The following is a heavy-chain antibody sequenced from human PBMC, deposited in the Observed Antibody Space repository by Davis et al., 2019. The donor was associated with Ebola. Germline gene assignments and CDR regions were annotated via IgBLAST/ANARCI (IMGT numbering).Heavy chain of an antibody. J-gene: IGHJ4*02. Sequence: ASVKVSCKASGYDFTTFGISWVRQAPGQGLEWMAWISAYNGHTNYAQKFQGRLTLTTDTSTSTVYMELRSLTSDDTAEYYCARGRNGGWDFDYWGQGTRVTVSS. CDR2: ISAYNGHT. D-gene: IGHD6-19*01. CDR3: ARGRNGGWDFDY. V-gene: IGHV1-18*01. CDR1: GYDFTTFG.